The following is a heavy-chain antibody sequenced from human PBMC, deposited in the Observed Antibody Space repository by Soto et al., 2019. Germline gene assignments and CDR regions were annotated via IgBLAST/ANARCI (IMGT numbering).Heavy chain of an antibody. Sequence: GGSLRLSCAASGFTFSSYSMNWVRQAPGKGLEWVSYISSSSSTIYYADSVKGRFTISRDNAKNSLYLQMNSLRDEDTAVYYCARNYYDSSGYFYPFDYWGQGTLVTVS. J-gene: IGHJ4*02. CDR1: GFTFSSYS. V-gene: IGHV3-48*02. CDR2: ISSSSSTI. CDR3: ARNYYDSSGYFYPFDY. D-gene: IGHD3-22*01.